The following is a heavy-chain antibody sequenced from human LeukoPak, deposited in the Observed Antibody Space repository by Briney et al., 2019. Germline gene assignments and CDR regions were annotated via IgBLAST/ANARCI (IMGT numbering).Heavy chain of an antibody. J-gene: IGHJ4*02. CDR2: ISGSGGST. V-gene: IGHV3-23*01. D-gene: IGHD2-2*01. CDR1: GFTFSSYA. Sequence: GGSLRLSCAASGFTFSSYAMSWVRQAPGKGLEWVSAISGSGGSTYYADSVKGRFTISRDNSKNTLYLQMNSLRAEDTAVYYCAAGGEERNIVVVPAAIDYWGQGTLVTVSS. CDR3: AAGGEERNIVVVPAAIDY.